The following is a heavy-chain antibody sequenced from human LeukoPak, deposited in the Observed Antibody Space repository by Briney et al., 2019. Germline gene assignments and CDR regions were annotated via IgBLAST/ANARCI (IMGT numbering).Heavy chain of an antibody. J-gene: IGHJ4*02. V-gene: IGHV4-34*01. CDR2: INHSGST. CDR1: GGSISSYY. D-gene: IGHD3-22*01. Sequence: SETLSLTCTVSGGSISSYYWSWIRQPPGKGLEWIGEINHSGSTNYNPSLKSRVTISVDTSKNQFSLKLSSVTAADTAVYYCARGRDYYDSSALSYWGQGTLVTVSS. CDR3: ARGRDYYDSSALSY.